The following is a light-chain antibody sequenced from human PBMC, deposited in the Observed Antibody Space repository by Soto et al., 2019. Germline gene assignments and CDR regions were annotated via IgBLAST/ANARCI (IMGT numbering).Light chain of an antibody. V-gene: IGKV3-20*01. CDR2: GAS. Sequence: EIVLTQSPGNLSLSPGERATLSCRASQSVSSIYLAWYQQKPGQAPRLLIHGASSSATGIPDRFSGSASGTDFTLTISRLEPEDFAVYYCQQYVRSRPAYTFGQGTKLEIK. CDR1: QSVSSIY. J-gene: IGKJ2*01. CDR3: QQYVRSRPAYT.